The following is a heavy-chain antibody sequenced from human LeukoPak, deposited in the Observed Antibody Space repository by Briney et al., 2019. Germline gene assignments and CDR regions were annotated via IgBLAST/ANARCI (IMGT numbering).Heavy chain of an antibody. CDR1: GYTFTSYD. D-gene: IGHD3-10*01. CDR2: INPNSGNT. Sequence: ASVKVSCKASGYTFTSYDINWVRQATGQGLEWMGWINPNSGNTGYAQKFQGRVTMTRSTSISTAYMELSSLRSEDTAVYYCARGPIRKVRGVIIMYYFDYWGQGTLVTVSS. J-gene: IGHJ4*02. CDR3: ARGPIRKVRGVIIMYYFDY. V-gene: IGHV1-8*01.